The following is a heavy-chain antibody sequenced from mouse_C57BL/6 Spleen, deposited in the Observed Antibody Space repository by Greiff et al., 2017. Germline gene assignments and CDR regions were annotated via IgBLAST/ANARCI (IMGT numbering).Heavy chain of an antibody. CDR3: ARLNGNYFYAMDY. CDR1: GFTFSDYG. V-gene: IGHV5-15*01. J-gene: IGHJ4*01. CDR2: ISNLAYSI. Sequence: EVQLVESGGGLVQPGGSLKLSCAASGFTFSDYGMAWVRQAPRKGPGWVAFISNLAYSIYYADTVTGRFTISRENAKNTLYLEMSSLRSEDTAMYYCARLNGNYFYAMDYWGQGTSVTVSS. D-gene: IGHD2-1*01.